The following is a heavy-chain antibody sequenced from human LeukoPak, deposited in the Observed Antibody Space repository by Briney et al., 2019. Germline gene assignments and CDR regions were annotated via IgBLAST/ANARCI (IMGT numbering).Heavy chain of an antibody. CDR2: INQDGSEK. J-gene: IGHJ5*02. CDR3: ARDGRPYGSGSYP. Sequence: GGSLRLSCAASGFTFSNYWMSWVRQAPGKGLEWVANINQDGSEKYYVDSVKGRFTISRDNAKNSLYLQMNSLRAEDTAVYYCARDGRPYGSGSYPWGQGTLVTVSS. D-gene: IGHD3-10*01. CDR1: GFTFSNYW. V-gene: IGHV3-7*01.